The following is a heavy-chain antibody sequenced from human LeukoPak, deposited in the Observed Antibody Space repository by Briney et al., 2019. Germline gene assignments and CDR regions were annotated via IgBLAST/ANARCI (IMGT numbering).Heavy chain of an antibody. Sequence: SGPTLVIPTQTLTLTCTFSGFSLSTSGMYVSWIRQPPGKALEWLARIDWDDAKYYSPSLKTRLTISKDTSKNQVVLTMTNMDPVDTATYYCARMRRYSSSWYPTDYWGQGTLVTVSS. CDR3: ARMRRYSSSWYPTDY. CDR2: IDWDDAK. V-gene: IGHV2-70*11. CDR1: GFSLSTSGMY. D-gene: IGHD6-13*01. J-gene: IGHJ4*02.